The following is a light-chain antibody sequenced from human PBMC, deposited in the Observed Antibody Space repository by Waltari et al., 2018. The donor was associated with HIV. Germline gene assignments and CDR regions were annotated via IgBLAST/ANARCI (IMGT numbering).Light chain of an antibody. CDR2: DVS. J-gene: IGLJ2*01. Sequence: QSALTQPASVSGSPGQSITISCTGTSSDVGGYNYVSWYQQHPGKAPKLMIYDVSNRPSGVSNRFSGAKSGNTASLTISGLQAEDEADYYCSSYRSSSTGVFGGGTKLT. CDR3: SSYRSSSTGV. CDR1: SSDVGGYNY. V-gene: IGLV2-14*03.